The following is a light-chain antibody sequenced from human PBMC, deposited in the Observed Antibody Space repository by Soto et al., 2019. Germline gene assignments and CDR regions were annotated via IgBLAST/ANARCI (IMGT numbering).Light chain of an antibody. J-gene: IGLJ2*01. V-gene: IGLV1-47*01. CDR2: RNN. CDR3: AAWDDSLSGVV. Sequence: QAVVTQPPSASGTPGQRVTISCSGSSSNIGSNFIYWYKQLPGTAPKLLIDRNNQRPSGVPDRFSGSKSGTSASLAISGLRSEDEGDYHCAAWDDSLSGVVFGGGTKLTVL. CDR1: SSNIGSNF.